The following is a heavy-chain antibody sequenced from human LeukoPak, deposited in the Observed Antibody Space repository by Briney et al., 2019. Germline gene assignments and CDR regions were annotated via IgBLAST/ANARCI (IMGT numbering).Heavy chain of an antibody. CDR1: GFTFSSFS. CDR2: ISSSSGTR. CDR3: ARRSTIFGGYYYMDV. Sequence: PGGSLRLSCAASGFTFSSFSMNWVRQAPGKGLQWVSYISSSSGTRYYADSVQGRCTISRDNAKLYLQMNSLRAEDTAVYYCARRSTIFGGYYYMDVWGKGTKVTVSS. V-gene: IGHV3-48*01. D-gene: IGHD3-3*01. J-gene: IGHJ6*03.